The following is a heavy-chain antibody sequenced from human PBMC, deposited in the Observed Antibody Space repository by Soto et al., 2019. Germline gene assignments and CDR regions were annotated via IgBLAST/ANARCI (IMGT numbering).Heavy chain of an antibody. V-gene: IGHV4-61*01. CDR2: MHYSGST. Sequence: PSETLSLTCTVSGGTVSSGNYFWSWIRQPPGKGLEWIGYMHYSGSTNYNPSLKSRVTISVDTSKNQFSLKLSSVTAADTAVYYCARLGYCGGDCLDAFDIWGQGTMVTVSS. J-gene: IGHJ3*02. CDR1: GGTVSSGNYF. D-gene: IGHD2-21*02. CDR3: ARLGYCGGDCLDAFDI.